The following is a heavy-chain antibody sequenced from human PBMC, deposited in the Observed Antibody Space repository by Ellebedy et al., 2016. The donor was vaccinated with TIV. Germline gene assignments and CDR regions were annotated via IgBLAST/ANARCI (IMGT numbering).Heavy chain of an antibody. CDR2: IYSSGGT. J-gene: IGHJ5*02. D-gene: IGHD3-10*01. CDR3: SGAYGRATPRS. V-gene: IGHV4-61*03. Sequence: MPSETLSLTCTVSGGSVSSPNYYWTWIRQPPGKGLEWIGYIYSSGGTDYKPSLKTRVTISVDTSKNHFYLNLKSVTAADTAVYFCSGAYGRATPRSWGQGTLVTVSS. CDR1: GGSVSSPNYY.